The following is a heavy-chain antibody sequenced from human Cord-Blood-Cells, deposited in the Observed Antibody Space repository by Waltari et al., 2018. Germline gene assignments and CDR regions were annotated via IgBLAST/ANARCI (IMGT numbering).Heavy chain of an antibody. Sequence: QVQLVQSGAEVKKPGSSVKVSCKASGGTFSSYAISWVRQAPGQGLEWMGGIIPILGIADYAQKFQGRVTITADESTSTAYMELSSLRSEDTAVYYCARVPLPTYSGYWYFDLWGRGTLVTVSS. CDR2: IIPILGIA. V-gene: IGHV1-69*04. CDR1: GGTFSSYA. J-gene: IGHJ2*01. CDR3: ARVPLPTYSGYWYFDL. D-gene: IGHD5-12*01.